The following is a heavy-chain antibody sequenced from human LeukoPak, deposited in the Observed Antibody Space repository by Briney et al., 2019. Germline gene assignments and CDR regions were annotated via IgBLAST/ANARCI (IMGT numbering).Heavy chain of an antibody. CDR3: AESGNYYHIDV. D-gene: IGHD1-26*01. V-gene: IGHV4-59*08. CDR1: GGSISSYY. CDR2: IYYSGST. J-gene: IGHJ6*02. Sequence: SETLSLTCTVSGGSISSYYWSWIRQPPGKGLEWIGYIYYSGSTNYNPSLKRRITISVDTSKNQFSLTLTSVTAADTAVYYCAESGNYYHIDVWGQGTLVTVSS.